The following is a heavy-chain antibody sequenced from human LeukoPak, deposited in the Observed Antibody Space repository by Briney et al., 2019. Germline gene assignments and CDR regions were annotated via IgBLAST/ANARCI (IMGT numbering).Heavy chain of an antibody. CDR3: ARHQPVRFLGGY. CDR1: GGSISSYY. J-gene: IGHJ4*02. D-gene: IGHD3-3*01. V-gene: IGHV4-39*01. Sequence: PSETLSLTCTVSGGSISSYYWGWIRQPPGKGLEWIGSIYYSGSTYYNPSLKSRVTISVDTSKNQFSLKLSSVTAADTAVYYCARHQPVRFLGGYWGQGTLVTVSS. CDR2: IYYSGST.